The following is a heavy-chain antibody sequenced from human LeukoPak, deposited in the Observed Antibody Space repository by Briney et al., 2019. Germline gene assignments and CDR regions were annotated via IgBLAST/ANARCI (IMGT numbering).Heavy chain of an antibody. Sequence: PGGSLRLSCAASGFTFSSYSMNWVRQAPGKGLEWVSSISSSSSYIYYADSVKGRFTISRDNAKNSLYLQMSSLRAEDTAVYYCARGGSSYWGQSKYYFDYGGQGTLVTVSS. V-gene: IGHV3-21*01. CDR2: ISSSSSYI. D-gene: IGHD7-27*01. CDR3: ARGGSSYWGQSKYYFDY. CDR1: GFTFSSYS. J-gene: IGHJ4*02.